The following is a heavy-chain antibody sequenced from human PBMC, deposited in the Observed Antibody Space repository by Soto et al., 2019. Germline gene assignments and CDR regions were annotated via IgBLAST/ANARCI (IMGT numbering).Heavy chain of an antibody. CDR1: GYTFTSYD. V-gene: IGHV1-8*01. Sequence: ASVKVSFKASGYTFTSYDINWLRQATGQGLEWMGWMNPNSGNTGYAQKFQGRVTMTRNTSISTAYMELSSLRSEDTAVYYCARGVAATGWFDPWGQGTLVTVSS. D-gene: IGHD2-15*01. CDR3: ARGVAATGWFDP. CDR2: MNPNSGNT. J-gene: IGHJ5*02.